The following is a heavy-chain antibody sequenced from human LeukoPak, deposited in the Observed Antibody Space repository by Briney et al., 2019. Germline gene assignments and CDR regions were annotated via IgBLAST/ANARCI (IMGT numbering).Heavy chain of an antibody. CDR2: INPNSGGT. V-gene: IGHV1-2*02. J-gene: IGHJ4*02. CDR1: GYTFTGYY. Sequence: ASVKVSCKASGYTFTGYYMHWVRQAPGQGLEWMGWINPNSGGTNYAQKFQGRVTMTRDTSISTAYMELRSLRSDDTAVYYCARWDPNDIIDYWGQGTLVTVSS. D-gene: IGHD2-15*01. CDR3: ARWDPNDIIDY.